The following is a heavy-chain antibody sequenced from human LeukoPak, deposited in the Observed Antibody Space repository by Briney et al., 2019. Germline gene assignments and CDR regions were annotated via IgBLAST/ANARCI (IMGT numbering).Heavy chain of an antibody. D-gene: IGHD2-2*01. CDR2: INHSGST. Sequence: SETLSLTCAVYGRSFSGYYWSWIRQPPGKGLEWIGEINHSGSTNYNPSLKSRVTISVDTSKNQFSLKLSSVTAADTAVYYCARRRSTSCYSDWGQGTLVTVSS. CDR3: ARRRSTSCYSD. J-gene: IGHJ4*02. V-gene: IGHV4-34*01. CDR1: GRSFSGYY.